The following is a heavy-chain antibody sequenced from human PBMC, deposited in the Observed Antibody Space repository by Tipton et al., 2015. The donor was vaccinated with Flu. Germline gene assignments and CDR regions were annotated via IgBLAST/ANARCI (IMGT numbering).Heavy chain of an antibody. CDR1: GGSISSYY. D-gene: IGHD3-16*01. V-gene: IGHV4-59*01. CDR2: IYYSGST. J-gene: IGHJ5*02. CDR3: ARSVGGNWFDP. Sequence: TLSLTCTVSGGSISSYYWSWIRQPPGKGLEWIGYIYYSGSTNYNPSLESRVTISVDTSKNQFYLKLSSVTAADTAVYYCARSVGGNWFDPWGQGTLVTVSS.